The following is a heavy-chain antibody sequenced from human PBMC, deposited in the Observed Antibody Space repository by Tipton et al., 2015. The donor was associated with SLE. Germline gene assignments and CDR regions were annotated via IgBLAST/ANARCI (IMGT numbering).Heavy chain of an antibody. CDR2: IYYSGIT. J-gene: IGHJ5*02. V-gene: IGHV4-39*01. CDR1: GGSISSGDDY. Sequence: PGLVKPSETLSLTCTVSGGSISSGDDYWGWIRQLPGKGLEWIGSIYYSGITHYNPSLKSRVTISVDTSKNQFSLNLTSVTAADTAVYYCAKHRYWFDPWGQGTLVTVSS. CDR3: AKHRYWFDP.